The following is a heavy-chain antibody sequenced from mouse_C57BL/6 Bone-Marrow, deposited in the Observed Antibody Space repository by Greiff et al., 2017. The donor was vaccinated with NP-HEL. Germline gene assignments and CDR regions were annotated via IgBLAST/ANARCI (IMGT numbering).Heavy chain of an antibody. J-gene: IGHJ2*01. CDR1: GYSITSGYY. V-gene: IGHV3-6*01. Sequence: ESGPGLVKPSQSLSLTCSVTGYSITSGYYWNWIRQFPGNKLEWMGYISYDGSNNYNPSLKNRISITRDTSKNQFFLKLNSVTTEDTATYYCARDGKNLNFDYWGQGTTLTVSS. D-gene: IGHD2-1*01. CDR2: ISYDGSN. CDR3: ARDGKNLNFDY.